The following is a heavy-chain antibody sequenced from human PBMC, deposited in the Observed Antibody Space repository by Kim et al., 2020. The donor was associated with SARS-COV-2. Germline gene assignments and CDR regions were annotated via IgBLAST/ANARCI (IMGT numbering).Heavy chain of an antibody. Sequence: SETLSLTCTVSGGSISSSSYYWGWIRQPPGKGLEWIGSIYYSGSTYYNPSLKSRVTISVDTSKNQFSLKLSSVTAADTAVYYCARERVAAAGFFDYWGQG. J-gene: IGHJ4*02. D-gene: IGHD6-13*01. V-gene: IGHV4-39*02. CDR1: GGSISSSSYY. CDR3: ARERVAAAGFFDY. CDR2: IYYSGST.